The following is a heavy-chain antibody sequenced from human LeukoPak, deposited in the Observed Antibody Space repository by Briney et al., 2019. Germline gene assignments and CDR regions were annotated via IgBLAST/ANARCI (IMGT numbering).Heavy chain of an antibody. V-gene: IGHV4-34*01. D-gene: IGHD3-10*01. J-gene: IGHJ5*02. CDR2: INHSGST. Sequence: PSETLSLTCAVYGGSFSGYYRSWIRQPPGKGLEWIGEINHSGSTNYNPSLKSRVTISVDTSKNQFSLKLSSVTAADTAVYYCARCLQIKKIYGSGNIYWFDPWGQGTLVTVSS. CDR3: ARCLQIKKIYGSGNIYWFDP. CDR1: GGSFSGYY.